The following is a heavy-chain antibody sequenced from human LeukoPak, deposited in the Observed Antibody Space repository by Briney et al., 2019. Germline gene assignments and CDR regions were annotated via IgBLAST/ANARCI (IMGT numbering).Heavy chain of an antibody. CDR2: INEDGSEK. Sequence: GGSLRLSCVTSGFSFRNYWMGWVRQAPGKGLEWVANINEDGSEKYYVDSVKGRFTISRDNAKNSVYLQMNSLRAEDTAVYYCARDSPSGSYYYFDYWGQGTLVTVSS. J-gene: IGHJ4*02. V-gene: IGHV3-7*01. D-gene: IGHD1-26*01. CDR3: ARDSPSGSYYYFDY. CDR1: GFSFRNYW.